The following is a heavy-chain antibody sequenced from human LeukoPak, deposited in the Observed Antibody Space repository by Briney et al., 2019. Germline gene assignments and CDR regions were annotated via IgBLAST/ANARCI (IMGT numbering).Heavy chain of an antibody. D-gene: IGHD2-21*02. CDR3: ARSSYCGGDCYFDY. Sequence: SETLSLTCAVYGGSFSGYYWSWIRQPPGKGREWIGEINHSGSTNYNPSLKSGVTISVDTSKNQFSLKLSSVTAADTAVYYCARSSYCGGDCYFDYWGQGTLVTVSS. V-gene: IGHV4-34*01. J-gene: IGHJ4*02. CDR2: INHSGST. CDR1: GGSFSGYY.